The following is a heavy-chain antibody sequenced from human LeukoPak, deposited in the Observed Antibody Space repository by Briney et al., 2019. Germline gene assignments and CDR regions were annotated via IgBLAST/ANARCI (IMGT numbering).Heavy chain of an antibody. Sequence: SETLSLTCTVSGGSISSYYWSWIRQHPGKGLEWIGYIYYSGSTYYNPSLKSRVTISVDTSKNQFSLKLSSVTAADTAVYYCARGSRHYYDSSGWNDVFDIWGQGTMVTVSS. D-gene: IGHD3-22*01. CDR1: GGSISSYY. V-gene: IGHV4-59*06. CDR3: ARGSRHYYDSSGWNDVFDI. CDR2: IYYSGST. J-gene: IGHJ3*02.